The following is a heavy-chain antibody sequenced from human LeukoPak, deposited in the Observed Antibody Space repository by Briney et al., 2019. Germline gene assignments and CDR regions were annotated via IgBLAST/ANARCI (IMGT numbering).Heavy chain of an antibody. CDR1: GYSISSGYY. Sequence: PSETLSLTCAVSGYSISSGYYWGWIRQPPGEGLEWIGSIYHSGSTYCNPSLKSRVTISVDTSKNQFSLKLSSVTAADTAVYYCARTIVVVVAYYFDYWGQGTLVTVSS. D-gene: IGHD2-15*01. J-gene: IGHJ4*02. V-gene: IGHV4-38-2*01. CDR3: ARTIVVVVAYYFDY. CDR2: IYHSGST.